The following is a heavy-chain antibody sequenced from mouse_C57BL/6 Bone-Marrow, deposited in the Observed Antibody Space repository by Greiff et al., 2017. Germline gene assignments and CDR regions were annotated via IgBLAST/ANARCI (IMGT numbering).Heavy chain of an antibody. V-gene: IGHV1-39*01. J-gene: IGHJ3*01. CDR1: GYSFTDYN. CDR3: ARGGYYEGFRFAY. Sequence: VHVKQSGPELVKPGASVKISCKASGYSFTDYNMNWVQQSNGKSLEWIGVINPNYGTTSYNQKFKGKSTLTVDQSSSTAYMQLNSLTSEDSAVYYCARGGYYEGFRFAYWGQGTLVTVSA. CDR2: INPNYGTT. D-gene: IGHD2-4*01.